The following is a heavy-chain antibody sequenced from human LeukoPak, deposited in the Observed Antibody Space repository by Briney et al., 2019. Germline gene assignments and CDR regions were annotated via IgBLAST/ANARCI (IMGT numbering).Heavy chain of an antibody. Sequence: SETLSLTCTVSGGSISSYYWSWIRQPPGRGLEWIGYIYYSGSTNYNPSLKSRVTISVDTSKNQFSLKLSSVTAADTAVYYCARDGYNLMDYWGQGTLVTVSS. V-gene: IGHV4-59*01. CDR3: ARDGYNLMDY. CDR1: GGSISSYY. CDR2: IYYSGST. D-gene: IGHD5-24*01. J-gene: IGHJ4*02.